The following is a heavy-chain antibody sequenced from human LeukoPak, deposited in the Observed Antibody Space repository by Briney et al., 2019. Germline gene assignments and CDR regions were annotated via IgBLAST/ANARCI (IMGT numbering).Heavy chain of an antibody. CDR2: INHSGST. V-gene: IGHV4-34*01. J-gene: IGHJ6*02. Sequence: PSETLSLTCAVHGGSFFGYLWSWIRQPPGKGLEWIGEINHSGSTNYNPSLKSRVTISVDTSKDQFSLKLSSVTAADTAVYYCAGGVRLNGYCSCGSCRTRSGMDLWGQGTTVTVSS. CDR1: GGSFFGYL. CDR3: AGGVRLNGYCSCGSCRTRSGMDL. D-gene: IGHD2-15*01.